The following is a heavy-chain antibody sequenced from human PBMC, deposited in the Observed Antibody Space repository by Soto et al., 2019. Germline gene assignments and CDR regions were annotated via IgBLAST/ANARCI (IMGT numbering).Heavy chain of an antibody. CDR3: AKDQGEAYGMDV. CDR2: ISYDGSNK. Sequence: QVQLVESGGGVVQPGRSLRLSCAASGFTFSSYGMHWVRQAPGKGLEWVAVISYDGSNKYYADSVKGRFTISRDNSKNTLYLQMNSLRAEDTAVYYCAKDQGEAYGMDVWGQGTTVTVSS. D-gene: IGHD3-16*01. J-gene: IGHJ6*02. V-gene: IGHV3-30*18. CDR1: GFTFSSYG.